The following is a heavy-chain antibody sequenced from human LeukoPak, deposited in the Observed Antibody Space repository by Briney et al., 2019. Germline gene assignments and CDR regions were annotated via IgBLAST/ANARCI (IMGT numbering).Heavy chain of an antibody. CDR2: ISGSDSYI. D-gene: IGHD2-21*01. CDR3: AREWCAGGVGVVIERSYYYMDV. Sequence: GGSLRLSCAASGFTFSSYSMNWVRQAPGKGLEWVSAISGSDSYIYYAASMKGRFTISRDNSKHLLYLQMNGLRAEDTAVYYCAREWCAGGVGVVIERSYYYMDVWGKGTTVTVSS. CDR1: GFTFSSYS. J-gene: IGHJ6*03. V-gene: IGHV3-21*04.